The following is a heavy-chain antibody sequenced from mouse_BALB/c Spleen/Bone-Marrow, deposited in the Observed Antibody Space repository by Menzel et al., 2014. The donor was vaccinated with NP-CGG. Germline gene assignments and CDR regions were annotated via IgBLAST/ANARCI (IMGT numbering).Heavy chain of an antibody. CDR3: ARDDYYGGSYFDY. Sequence: EVKLVESGPGLVKPSQSLSLTCTVTGYSITSDYAWNWIRQFPGKKLEWMGFIGYSGSTSYNPSLSSRISVTRDTSKNQFFLHLNSVTTEDTATYYCARDDYYGGSYFDYWGQGTTLTVSS. V-gene: IGHV3-2*02. CDR2: IGYSGST. J-gene: IGHJ2*01. CDR1: GYSITSDYA. D-gene: IGHD1-1*01.